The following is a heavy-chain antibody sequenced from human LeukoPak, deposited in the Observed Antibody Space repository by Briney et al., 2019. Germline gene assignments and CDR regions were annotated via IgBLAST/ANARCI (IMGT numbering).Heavy chain of an antibody. J-gene: IGHJ4*02. CDR3: ARTPRVLRFLEWFYYFDY. CDR1: GGSFSSGDYY. CDR2: VYYGGSN. D-gene: IGHD3-3*01. V-gene: IGHV4-30-4*01. Sequence: SATLSLTCTVSGGSFSSGDYYWRCLRQPQGTGREGWGNVYYGGSNYDNPSHKSRVTISEHTSKNQSSLNLSSLTAADTAVYYCARTPRVLRFLEWFYYFDYWGQGTLVTVSS.